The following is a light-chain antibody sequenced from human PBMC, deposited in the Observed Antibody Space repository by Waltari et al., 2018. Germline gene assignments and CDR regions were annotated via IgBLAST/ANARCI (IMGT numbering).Light chain of an antibody. CDR1: SSNLGNNY. CDR3: GTWDSSLSAGV. CDR2: DDN. Sequence: QSVLTQPPSVSAAPGQKVTISCSGSSSNLGNNYVSWYQVLPGTAPKLLIYDDNKRPSGIPGRFSGSKSGTSATLDITGLQTGDETEYYCGTWDSSLSAGVFGGGTRLTVL. V-gene: IGLV1-51*01. J-gene: IGLJ3*02.